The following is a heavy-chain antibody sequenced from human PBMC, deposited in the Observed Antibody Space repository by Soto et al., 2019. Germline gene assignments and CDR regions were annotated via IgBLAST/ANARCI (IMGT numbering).Heavy chain of an antibody. V-gene: IGHV4-59*01. J-gene: IGHJ3*02. CDR3: ARRFYDGRGFSTPFDI. Sequence: QVQLQESGPGLVEPSETLSLTCSVSGAAISSSYWSWIRQPPGKELEWSGYIYYTGNAKYNPSLESRVTRFEDTSQNQFYQKLTAVPAADTAVYDCARRFYDGRGFSTPFDIWGPGTMVTVAS. CDR1: GAAISSSY. CDR2: IYYTGNA. D-gene: IGHD3-22*01.